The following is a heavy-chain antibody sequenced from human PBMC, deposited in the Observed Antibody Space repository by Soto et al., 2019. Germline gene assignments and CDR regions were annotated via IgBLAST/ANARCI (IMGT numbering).Heavy chain of an antibody. CDR1: GGSFSSNP. V-gene: IGHV1-69*01. CDR2: IIPIFATV. J-gene: IGHJ4*02. D-gene: IGHD5-18*01. Sequence: QVQLVQSGSEVKKPGSSVKVSCKASGGSFSSNPISWVRQAPGQGLEWMAGIIPIFATVHYAQKFQGRVTIPAEESTSTAYMELTSLRSEATAVYFCARGGRGYSSAPRYYFDYWGQGTLVTVSS. CDR3: ARGGRGYSSAPRYYFDY.